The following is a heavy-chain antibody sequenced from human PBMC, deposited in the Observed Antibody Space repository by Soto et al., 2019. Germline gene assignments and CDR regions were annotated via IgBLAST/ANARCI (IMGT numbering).Heavy chain of an antibody. D-gene: IGHD3-10*01. J-gene: IGHJ5*02. Sequence: GGSLRLSCAASGFTFSSDWMHWVRQAPGKGLVWVSRINTDGSGATYADSVKGRFTISRDNAKNSLYLQMNSLRAEDTAVYYCARGFTMVRGALPFNWFDPWGQGTLVTVSS. CDR2: INTDGSGA. V-gene: IGHV3-74*01. CDR1: GFTFSSDW. CDR3: ARGFTMVRGALPFNWFDP.